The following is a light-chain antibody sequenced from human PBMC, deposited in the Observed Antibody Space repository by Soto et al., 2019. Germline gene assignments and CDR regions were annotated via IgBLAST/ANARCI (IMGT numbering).Light chain of an antibody. CDR1: QSVSTW. V-gene: IGKV1-39*01. Sequence: EIHMKQSPAAVSASVGDTVTITCRASQSVSTWLAWYQQTPGKAPKLLISAASTLQSGVPSRFSGSGSGTDFTLTITSLQPEDFATYYCQQSYNTPRTFGQRTKADIK. CDR3: QQSYNTPRT. CDR2: AAS. J-gene: IGKJ1*01.